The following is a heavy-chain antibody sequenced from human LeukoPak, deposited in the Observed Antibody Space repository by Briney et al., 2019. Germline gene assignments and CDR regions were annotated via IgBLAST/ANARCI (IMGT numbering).Heavy chain of an antibody. CDR2: IIPILGIA. V-gene: IGHV1-69*04. J-gene: IGHJ4*02. D-gene: IGHD2-15*01. CDR3: ARDQPCSGGSCYFDY. Sequence: GASVKVSCKASGGTFSSYAISWVRQAPGQGLEWRGRIIPILGIANYAQKFQGRVTITADKSTSTAYMELSSLRSEDTAVYYCARDQPCSGGSCYFDYWGQGTLVTVSS. CDR1: GGTFSSYA.